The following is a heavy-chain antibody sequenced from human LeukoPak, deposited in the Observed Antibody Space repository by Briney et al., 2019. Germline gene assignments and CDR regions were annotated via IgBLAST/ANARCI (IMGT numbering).Heavy chain of an antibody. V-gene: IGHV3-74*01. CDR2: ISPDGRNI. J-gene: IGHJ4*02. CDR1: GFTLSDYW. Sequence: GGSLRLSCAASGFTLSDYWMNWVRQAPGKGPVWVSHISPDGRNIAYADSVKGRFTISRDSAKNTLYLQMNSLRVGDTAVYYCERAGGGTTPYDCWGQGTLVTVSS. D-gene: IGHD1-7*01. CDR3: ERAGGGTTPYDC.